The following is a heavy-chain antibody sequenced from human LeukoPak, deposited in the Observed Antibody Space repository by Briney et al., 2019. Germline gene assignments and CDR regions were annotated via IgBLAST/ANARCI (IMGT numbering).Heavy chain of an antibody. Sequence: PGGSLRLSCAASGFTFSSYGMHWVRQAPGKGLEWVAVISYDGSNKYYADSVKGRFTISRDNSKNTLYLQMNGLRAEDTAVYYCAREVTDYFDYWGQGTLVTVSS. J-gene: IGHJ4*02. D-gene: IGHD2-21*02. CDR3: AREVTDYFDY. V-gene: IGHV3-30*03. CDR1: GFTFSSYG. CDR2: ISYDGSNK.